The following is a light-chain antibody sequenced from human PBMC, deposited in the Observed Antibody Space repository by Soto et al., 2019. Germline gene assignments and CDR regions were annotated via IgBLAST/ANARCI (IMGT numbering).Light chain of an antibody. J-gene: IGKJ1*01. CDR3: QHYNSYSEA. CDR2: STS. CDR1: QRFGSSN. Sequence: EIVLTQSPGTLSLSPGERGTLSCRASQRFGSSNLAWYQQKPGQAPRLLIYSTSNRATGIPDRFSGSGSGTEFTLTISSLQPDDFATYYCQHYNSYSEAFGQGTKVDIK. V-gene: IGKV3-20*01.